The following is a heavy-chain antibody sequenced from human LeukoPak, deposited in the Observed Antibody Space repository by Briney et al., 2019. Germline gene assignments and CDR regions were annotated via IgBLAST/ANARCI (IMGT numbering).Heavy chain of an antibody. J-gene: IGHJ6*03. CDR1: GFTFSSYG. V-gene: IGHV3-30*02. D-gene: IGHD3-3*01. Sequence: GGSLRLSCAASGFTFSSYGMHWVRQAPGKGLEWVAFIRYDGSNKYYADSVKGRFTISRDNSKNTLYLQMNSLRAEDTAVYYCAKEDGILETRYYYYYMDVWGKGTTVTVS. CDR3: AKEDGILETRYYYYYMDV. CDR2: IRYDGSNK.